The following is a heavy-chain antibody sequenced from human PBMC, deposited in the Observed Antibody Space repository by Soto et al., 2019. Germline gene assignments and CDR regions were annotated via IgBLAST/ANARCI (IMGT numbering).Heavy chain of an antibody. J-gene: IGHJ4*03. V-gene: IGHV1-58*01. Sequence: SVKVSCKASGFTFTSSALQWVRQARGQRLEWIGWIVVGSGNTNYAQKFQERVTITRDMSTSTAYMELSSLRSEDTAVYYFAALPSGWWIRNTGTDFSGQGTMVTVSS. CDR1: GFTFTSSA. CDR3: AALPSGWWIRNTGTDF. CDR2: IVVGSGNT. D-gene: IGHD6-19*01.